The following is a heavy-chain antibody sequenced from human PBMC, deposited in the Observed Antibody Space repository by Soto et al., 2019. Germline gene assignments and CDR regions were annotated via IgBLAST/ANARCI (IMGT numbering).Heavy chain of an antibody. CDR3: ARDRVGGYYYDSFDY. J-gene: IGHJ4*02. CDR1: GFTVSSNY. D-gene: IGHD3-22*01. Sequence: EVQLVESGGGLVQPGGSLRLSCAASGFTVSSNYMSWVRQAPGKGLEWVSVIYSGGSTYYADSVKGRFTISRDNSKNTLYVQMNSLRAEDTAVYYCARDRVGGYYYDSFDYWGQGTLVTVSS. V-gene: IGHV3-66*01. CDR2: IYSGGST.